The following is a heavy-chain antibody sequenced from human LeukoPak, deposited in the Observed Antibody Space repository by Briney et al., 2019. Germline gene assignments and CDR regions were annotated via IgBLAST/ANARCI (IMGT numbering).Heavy chain of an antibody. CDR1: GYTFTGYY. J-gene: IGHJ4*02. CDR2: INPYNGGA. CDR3: AREESIGSYQFLHDY. D-gene: IGHD1-26*01. Sequence: ASVKVSCKASGYTFTGYYMHWVRQAPGQGLEWMGWINPYNGGADYAQKFQHRVTMTRDTSLSTAYMELSNLRSDDTAVYFCAREESIGSYQFLHDYWGQGTLVTVSS. V-gene: IGHV1-2*02.